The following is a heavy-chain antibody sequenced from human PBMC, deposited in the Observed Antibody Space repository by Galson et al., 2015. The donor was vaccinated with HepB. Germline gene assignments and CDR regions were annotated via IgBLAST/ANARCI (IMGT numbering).Heavy chain of an antibody. Sequence: SLRLSCAASGFTVSSNYMSWVRQAPGKGLEWVSVIYSGGSTYYADSVKGRFTISRDNSKNTLYLQMNSLRAEDTAVYYCARAREDTAMALYYFDYWGQGTLVTVSS. CDR1: GFTVSSNY. J-gene: IGHJ4*02. V-gene: IGHV3-53*01. CDR3: ARAREDTAMALYYFDY. CDR2: IYSGGST. D-gene: IGHD5-18*01.